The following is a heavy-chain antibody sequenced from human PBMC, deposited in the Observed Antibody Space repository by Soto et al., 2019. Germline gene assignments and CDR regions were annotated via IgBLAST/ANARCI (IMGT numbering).Heavy chain of an antibody. V-gene: IGHV3-48*02. CDR3: ARQVYTVVTPMDF. Sequence: GGSLRLSCVASGFTFSAYSMNWVRQAPGKGLEWLSYSSGDRAYIYYADSVRGRFTISRDNAENSLYLQMDNLRDEDTALYYCARQVYTVVTPMDFWGQGTLVTVPS. CDR1: GFTFSAYS. CDR2: SSGDRAYI. D-gene: IGHD2-21*02. J-gene: IGHJ4*02.